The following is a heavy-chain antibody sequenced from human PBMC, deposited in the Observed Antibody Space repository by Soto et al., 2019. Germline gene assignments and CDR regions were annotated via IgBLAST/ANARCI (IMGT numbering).Heavy chain of an antibody. Sequence: DVQVVESGGGLVQPGASMRLSCAASGFTLSSFDMHWVRQATGKGLEWVSGIASAGDTFYAGSVKGRFTISRDTANNSLYLEMNSLRAEDTAVYYCTRTLYHSGSYFGQRSLVTVSS. D-gene: IGHD3-10*01. CDR2: IASAGDT. CDR3: TRTLYHSGSY. J-gene: IGHJ4*02. V-gene: IGHV3-13*01. CDR1: GFTLSSFD.